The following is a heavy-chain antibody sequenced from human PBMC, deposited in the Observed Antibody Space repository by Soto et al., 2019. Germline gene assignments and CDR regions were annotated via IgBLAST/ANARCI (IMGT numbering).Heavy chain of an antibody. CDR3: ARRPLNWVAAAGYYYFDY. CDR1: GYNFTSYW. V-gene: IGHV5-51*01. Sequence: RRESLKISGKGSGYNFTSYWIGWVRQMPGKGLEWMGIIYPGDSDTRYSPSFQGQVTISADKSISTAYLQWSSLKASDTAMYYCARRPLNWVAAAGYYYFDYWGQGTLVTVSS. D-gene: IGHD6-13*01. J-gene: IGHJ4*02. CDR2: IYPGDSDT.